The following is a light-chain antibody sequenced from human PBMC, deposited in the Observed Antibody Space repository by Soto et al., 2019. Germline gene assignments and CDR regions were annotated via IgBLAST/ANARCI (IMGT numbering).Light chain of an antibody. CDR1: QSVSSN. J-gene: IGKJ1*01. V-gene: IGKV3-15*01. CDR2: GAS. CDR3: QHYANFLWT. Sequence: EIVMTQSPATLSVSRWERATLSCRASQSVSSNLAWYQQKPGQAPRLLIYGASTRATGIPARFSGSGSGTDFTLTISRLEPEDSAVYFCQHYANFLWTFGQGTKVDIK.